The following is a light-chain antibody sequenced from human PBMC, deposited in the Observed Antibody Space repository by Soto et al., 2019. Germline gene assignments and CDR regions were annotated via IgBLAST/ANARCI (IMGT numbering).Light chain of an antibody. CDR3: QQSNSYPLT. CDR1: QSIGTW. J-gene: IGKJ4*01. V-gene: IGKV1-5*03. Sequence: DIQMTQSPSTVSAFVGDRVTITCRASQSIGTWLAWYQQKPGRAPELLIFKASTVESRVPSRFSGSGSGKEFTLTITNLQPEDFAAYYCQQSNSYPLTFGGGTKVEIK. CDR2: KAS.